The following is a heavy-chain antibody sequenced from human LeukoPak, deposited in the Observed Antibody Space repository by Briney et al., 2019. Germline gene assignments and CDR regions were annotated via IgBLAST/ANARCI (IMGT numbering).Heavy chain of an antibody. D-gene: IGHD3-22*01. CDR2: INPNSGGT. J-gene: IGHJ4*02. CDR3: ARDVRTYYYDSSGYGY. V-gene: IGHV1-2*02. CDR1: GYTFTVYY. Sequence: ASVKVSCKASGYTFTVYYMHWVRQAPGQGREWMGWINPNSGGTNYAQKFQGRVTMTRDTSISTAYMELSRLRSDDTAVYYCARDVRTYYYDSSGYGYWGQGTLVTVSS.